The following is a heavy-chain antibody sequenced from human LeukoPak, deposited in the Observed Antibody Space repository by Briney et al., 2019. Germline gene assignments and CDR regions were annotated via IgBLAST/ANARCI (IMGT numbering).Heavy chain of an antibody. CDR3: ARQRDVVVPAAILPDSDDAFDI. V-gene: IGHV5-51*01. CDR1: GYSFTSYW. D-gene: IGHD2-2*02. CDR2: IYPGDSDT. J-gene: IGHJ3*02. Sequence: GESLKISCKGSGYSFTSYWIGWVRQMPGKGLEWMGIIYPGDSDTRYSPSFQGQVTISADKSISTAYLQWSSLKASDTAMYYCARQRDVVVPAAILPDSDDAFDIWGQGTMVTVSS.